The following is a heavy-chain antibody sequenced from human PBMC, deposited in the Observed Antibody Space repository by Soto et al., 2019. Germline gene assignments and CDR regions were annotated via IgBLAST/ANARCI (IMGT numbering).Heavy chain of an antibody. CDR2: INPSGGST. J-gene: IGHJ6*02. CDR1: GYTFTSYY. CDR3: ASGTYCISTSCRGYYYYGMDV. D-gene: IGHD2-2*01. Sequence: QVQLVQSGAEVKKPGASVKVSCKASGYTFTSYYMHWVRQAPGQGLEWMGIINPSGGSTSYAQKFQGRVTMTRDTSTSTVYMELSSLRSEDTAVYYCASGTYCISTSCRGYYYYGMDVWGQGTTVTVSS. V-gene: IGHV1-46*01.